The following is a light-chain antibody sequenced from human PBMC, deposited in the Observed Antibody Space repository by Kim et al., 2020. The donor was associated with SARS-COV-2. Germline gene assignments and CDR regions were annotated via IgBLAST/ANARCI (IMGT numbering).Light chain of an antibody. V-gene: IGKV1-5*03. CDR3: QQYNNFLGT. CDR2: KAS. Sequence: DIQMTQSPSTLSASVGDRVTITCRASQSITNWLAWYQQKPGKAPKLLIYKASTLESGVPSRFSGSGYGTEFTLTISSLQPDDFGTYYCQQYNNFLGTFGGGTKVAIK. CDR1: QSITNW. J-gene: IGKJ4*01.